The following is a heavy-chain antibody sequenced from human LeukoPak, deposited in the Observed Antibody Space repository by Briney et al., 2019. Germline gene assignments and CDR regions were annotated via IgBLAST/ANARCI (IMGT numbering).Heavy chain of an antibody. J-gene: IGHJ4*02. CDR1: GGTFSSYA. CDR2: IIPIFGTA. V-gene: IGHV1-69*13. Sequence: SVKVSCKASGGTFSSYAINWVRQAPGQGLEWMGGIIPIFGTANYAQNFQGRVTITADESTSTAYMELSSLRSEDTAVYYCARGGIAVAGINNFDYWGQGTLVTVSS. CDR3: ARGGIAVAGINNFDY. D-gene: IGHD6-19*01.